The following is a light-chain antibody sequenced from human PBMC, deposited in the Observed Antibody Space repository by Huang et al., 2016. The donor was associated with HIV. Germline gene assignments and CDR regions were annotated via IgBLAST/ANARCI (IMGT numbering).Light chain of an antibody. CDR2: KSS. J-gene: IGKJ1*01. CDR3: LQYNTFWT. CDR1: QSVSTW. V-gene: IGKV1-5*03. Sequence: DIQMTQSPSILSASMGDRVTITCRASQSVSTWLAWYQQKPGHPPKRLIYKSSTLESGVPSRFSGSGSGTEFTLTISSLQPDDFATYYCLQYNTFWTFGQGTKV.